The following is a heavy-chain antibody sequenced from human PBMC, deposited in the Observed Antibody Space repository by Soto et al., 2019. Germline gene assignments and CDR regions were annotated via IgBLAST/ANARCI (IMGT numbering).Heavy chain of an antibody. V-gene: IGHV4-4*02. Sequence: QVQLQESGPGLVKPSGTLSLTCAVSGASMATTNWWSWFRQPPGRGLEWIGEVYHTGSTNYNPSLKSRVTMSVDTSKNQFSLKLSSVTAADTAVYYCARDPADYDFWSGYYRNWFDPWGQGTLVTVSS. CDR1: GASMATTNW. D-gene: IGHD3-3*01. CDR3: ARDPADYDFWSGYYRNWFDP. CDR2: VYHTGST. J-gene: IGHJ5*02.